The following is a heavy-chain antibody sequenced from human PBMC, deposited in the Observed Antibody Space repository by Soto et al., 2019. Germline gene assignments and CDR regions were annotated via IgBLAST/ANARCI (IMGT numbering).Heavy chain of an antibody. Sequence: SETLSLTCTVSGGSVSSGSYYWSWIRQPPGKGLEWIGYIYYSGSTNYNPSLKSRVTISVDTSKNQFSLKLSSVTAADTAVYYCARVPKRYCSSTRCYFVYLDYWGQGTLVTVSS. V-gene: IGHV4-61*01. CDR3: ARVPKRYCSSTRCYFVYLDY. D-gene: IGHD2-2*01. CDR2: IYYSGST. J-gene: IGHJ4*02. CDR1: GGSVSSGSYY.